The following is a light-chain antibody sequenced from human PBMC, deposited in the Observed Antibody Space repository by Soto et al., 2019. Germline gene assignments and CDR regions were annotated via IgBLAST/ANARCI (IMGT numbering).Light chain of an antibody. CDR1: SSNIGSNT. Sequence: QSVLTQLPSASGTPGQRVTISCSGGSSNIGSNTVSWYQHLPGTAPKLLIYSNIQRPSGVPDRFSGSKSGTSASLAISGLQSEDDADYYCAAWDDSLDGYVFGTGTKVTVL. CDR3: AAWDDSLDGYV. V-gene: IGLV1-44*01. CDR2: SNI. J-gene: IGLJ1*01.